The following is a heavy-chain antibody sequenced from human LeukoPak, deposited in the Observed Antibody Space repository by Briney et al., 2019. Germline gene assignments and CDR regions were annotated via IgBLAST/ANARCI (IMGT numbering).Heavy chain of an antibody. Sequence: AGGSLRLSCAASGYTFSHSSVTWFRQAPGKRLDPVSSISCISDYIYYADSVKGRFTISRDNTKSSLYLQMNSLRAEDTAVYYCVSGNDPDSTWENYRLDAFDIWGQGTTVIVSS. V-gene: IGHV3-21*01. CDR3: VSGNDPDSTWENYRLDAFDI. CDR2: ISCISDYI. J-gene: IGHJ3*02. CDR1: GYTFSHSS. D-gene: IGHD3-16*02.